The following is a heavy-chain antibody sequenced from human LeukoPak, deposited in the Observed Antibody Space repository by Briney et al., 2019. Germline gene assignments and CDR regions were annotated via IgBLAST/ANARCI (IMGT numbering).Heavy chain of an antibody. CDR1: GFSVSSNY. J-gene: IGHJ4*02. CDR3: ARVKDFDY. Sequence: GGSLRLSRVVSGFSVSSNYISWVRQAPGKGLEWVSVIYSGGSTYYADSVRGRFIISRDNSKNKVYLQMNSLRAEDTAVYYCARVKDFDYWGQGTLVTVSS. V-gene: IGHV3-66*01. CDR2: IYSGGST.